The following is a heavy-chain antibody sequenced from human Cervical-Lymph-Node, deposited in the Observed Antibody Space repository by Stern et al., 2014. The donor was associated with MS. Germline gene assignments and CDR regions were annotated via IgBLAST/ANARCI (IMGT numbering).Heavy chain of an antibody. CDR3: ARDQRGITSFGVVTDYYYLGMDV. CDR1: GYIFTGYY. D-gene: IGHD3-3*01. CDR2: INTNTGGT. Sequence: QMQLVQSGAEVKKPGASVKVSCKTSGYIFTGYYIHWVRQAPGQGLEWMAWINTNTGGTKYAQKLQGRVTMSRDTSISTAYVELSSLTSDDTAVYYCARDQRGITSFGVVTDYYYLGMDVWGQGTMVTVSS. J-gene: IGHJ6*02. V-gene: IGHV1-2*02.